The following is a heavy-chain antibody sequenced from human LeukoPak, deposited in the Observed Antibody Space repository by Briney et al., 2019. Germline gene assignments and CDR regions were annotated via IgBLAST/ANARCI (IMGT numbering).Heavy chain of an antibody. J-gene: IGHJ3*02. Sequence: GESLRISCKGSGYTFTSYWIGWVRQMPGKGLEWMGIIYAGDSDTRYSPSFQGQVTISADKSISTAYLQWSSLKASDSDIYYCARHTRGADTALVQDAFDIWGQGTRVTVSS. D-gene: IGHD5-18*01. CDR2: IYAGDSDT. CDR3: ARHTRGADTALVQDAFDI. CDR1: GYTFTSYW. V-gene: IGHV5-51*01.